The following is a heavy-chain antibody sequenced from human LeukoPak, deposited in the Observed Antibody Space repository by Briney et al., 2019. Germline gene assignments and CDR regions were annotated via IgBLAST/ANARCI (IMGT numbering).Heavy chain of an antibody. Sequence: GGSHRLSCAASGFTFSSYAMHWVRQAPGKGLEYVSAISSNGDSTYYANSVKGRFTISRDNSKNTLYLQMGSLRAEDMAVYYCARAPRIGGTYSYYYYGMDVWGQGTTVTVS. V-gene: IGHV3-64*01. CDR2: ISSNGDST. J-gene: IGHJ6*02. CDR1: GFTFSSYA. CDR3: ARAPRIGGTYSYYYYGMDV. D-gene: IGHD1-26*01.